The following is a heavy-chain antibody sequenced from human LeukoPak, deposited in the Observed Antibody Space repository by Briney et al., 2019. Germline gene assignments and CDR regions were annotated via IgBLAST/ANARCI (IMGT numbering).Heavy chain of an antibody. D-gene: IGHD6-13*01. CDR3: AKELRYSRSLDD. CDR1: GFNFNIYG. Sequence: PGGSLRLACVASGFNFNIYGMDWVRQAPGKGLGWVAVISYDGSNRLYADSVKGRFTVSRDHPRNTLYLQMDPLRPEDTAVYYCAKELRYSRSLDDWGQGTLVTVPS. J-gene: IGHJ4*02. CDR2: ISYDGSNR. V-gene: IGHV3-30*18.